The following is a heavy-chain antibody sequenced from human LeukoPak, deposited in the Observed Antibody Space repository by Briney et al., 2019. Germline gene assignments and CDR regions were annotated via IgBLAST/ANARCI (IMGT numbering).Heavy chain of an antibody. D-gene: IGHD4-23*01. CDR1: GFTFSSYG. CDR3: AKYTVVNAFDI. Sequence: GGTLRLSCAASGFTFSSYGMSWVRQAPGKGVEWVSAISGSGGSTYYADSVKGRFTISRDNSKNTLYLQMNSLRAEDTAVYYCAKYTVVNAFDIWGQGTMVTVSS. J-gene: IGHJ3*02. CDR2: ISGSGGST. V-gene: IGHV3-23*01.